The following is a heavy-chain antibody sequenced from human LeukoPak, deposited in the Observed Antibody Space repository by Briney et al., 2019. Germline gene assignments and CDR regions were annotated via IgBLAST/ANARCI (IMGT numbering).Heavy chain of an antibody. CDR3: ARWLNKYCSSTSCGGRKYYFDY. V-gene: IGHV1-46*01. J-gene: IGHJ4*02. CDR2: INPSGGST. D-gene: IGHD2-2*01. Sequence: GASVKVSCKASGYTFTSYYMHWVRQAPGQGLEWMGIINPSGGSTSYAQKFQGRVTMTRDMSTSTVYMELSSLRSEDTAVYYCARWLNKYCSSTSCGGRKYYFDYWGQGTLVTVSS. CDR1: GYTFTSYY.